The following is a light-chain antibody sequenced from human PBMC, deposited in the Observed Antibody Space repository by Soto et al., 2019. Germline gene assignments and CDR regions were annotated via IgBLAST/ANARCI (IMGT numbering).Light chain of an antibody. CDR3: QQYVNSPVT. V-gene: IGKV3-20*01. CDR1: QRVNSSY. J-gene: IGKJ2*01. Sequence: VLTQSPDTLYLSPGEGATLSCRASQRVNSSYLAWYQHKPGQAPRLLISGASDRATGVPARVSGSGYGTDFTLTSSRLEPEDFAVYYCQQYVNSPVTFGQGTKLQIK. CDR2: GAS.